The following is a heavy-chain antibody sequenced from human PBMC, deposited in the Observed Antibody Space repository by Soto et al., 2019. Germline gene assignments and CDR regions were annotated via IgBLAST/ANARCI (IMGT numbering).Heavy chain of an antibody. D-gene: IGHD4-17*01. Sequence: VQLMQSGAEVKQPGSSVNVSCKASGGTFRSHSINWVRQAPGQGLEWMGGIITLFGTANYAQNFQGRLTITAEQSTSTAYMELNSLRSDDTAVYYCAREVGYGDFSAALLDWGQGTLVTVSS. CDR2: IITLFGTA. V-gene: IGHV1-69*01. CDR1: GGTFRSHS. J-gene: IGHJ4*02. CDR3: AREVGYGDFSAALLD.